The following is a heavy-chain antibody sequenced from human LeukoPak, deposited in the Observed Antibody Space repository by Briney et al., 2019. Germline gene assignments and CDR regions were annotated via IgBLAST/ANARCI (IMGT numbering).Heavy chain of an antibody. CDR3: ARDIVVVPAATPQGGWYNWFDP. CDR2: IYYSGST. D-gene: IGHD2-2*01. J-gene: IGHJ5*02. V-gene: IGHV4-31*03. CDR1: GGSISSGGYY. Sequence: SETLSLTCTVSGGSISSGGYYWSWIRQHPGKGLEWIGYIYYSGSTYYNPSLKSRVTISVDTSKNQLSLKLSSVTAADTAVYYCARDIVVVPAATPQGGWYNWFDPWGQGTLVTVSS.